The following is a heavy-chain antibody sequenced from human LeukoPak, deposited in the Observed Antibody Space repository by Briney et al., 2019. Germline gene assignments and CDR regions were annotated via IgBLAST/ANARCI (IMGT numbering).Heavy chain of an antibody. CDR1: GGTFSSYA. CDR3: ARYPQDYYGSGSYYNEPAGVDY. J-gene: IGHJ4*02. D-gene: IGHD3-10*01. Sequence: SVKVSCNASGGTFSSYAISWVRQAPGQGLEWMGRIIPILGIANYAQKFQGRVTITADKSTSTAYMELSSLRSEDTAVYYCARYPQDYYGSGSYYNEPAGVDYWGQGTLVTVSS. V-gene: IGHV1-69*04. CDR2: IIPILGIA.